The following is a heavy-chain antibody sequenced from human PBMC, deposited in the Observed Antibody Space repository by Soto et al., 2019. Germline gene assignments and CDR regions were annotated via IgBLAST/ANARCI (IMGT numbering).Heavy chain of an antibody. CDR3: ARRFERVRDYYGSGSYYYFDY. CDR1: GYSFTSYW. V-gene: IGHV5-51*01. Sequence: PGESLKISCKGSGYSFTSYWIGWVRQMPGKGLEWMGIIYPGDSDTRYSPPFQGQVTISADKSISTAYLQWSSLKASDTAMYYCARRFERVRDYYGSGSYYYFDYWGQGTLVTVSS. D-gene: IGHD3-10*01. CDR2: IYPGDSDT. J-gene: IGHJ4*02.